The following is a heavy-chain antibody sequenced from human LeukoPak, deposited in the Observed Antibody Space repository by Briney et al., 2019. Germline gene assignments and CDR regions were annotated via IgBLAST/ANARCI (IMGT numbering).Heavy chain of an antibody. J-gene: IGHJ6*02. D-gene: IGHD3-10*01. Sequence: GGSLRLSCAASGFTFSSYAMHWVRQAPGKGLEYVSRISSDGGTTSYASSVRGRFTMSRDNSKNTLYLQMGSLRAEDMAVYFCARWYYYGPGSYGMDVWGQGTTVTV. V-gene: IGHV3-64*01. CDR3: ARWYYYGPGSYGMDV. CDR2: ISSDGGTT. CDR1: GFTFSSYA.